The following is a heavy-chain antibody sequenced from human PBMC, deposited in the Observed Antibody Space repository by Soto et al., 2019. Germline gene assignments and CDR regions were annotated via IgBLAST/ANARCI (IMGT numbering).Heavy chain of an antibody. J-gene: IGHJ5*02. D-gene: IGHD7-27*01. V-gene: IGHV4-30-4*01. CDR3: ARRVTGGGERFDP. CDR1: GACVSSGDYY. Sequence: SETLSLTCTVSGACVSSGDYYWTWIRQPPGKDLEWIGYIHSSGNTNYNPSLRSRVTMSKDTSKNQFSLKLSYVTAADTAVYYCARRVTGGGERFDPWGQGTLVTVSS. CDR2: IHSSGNT.